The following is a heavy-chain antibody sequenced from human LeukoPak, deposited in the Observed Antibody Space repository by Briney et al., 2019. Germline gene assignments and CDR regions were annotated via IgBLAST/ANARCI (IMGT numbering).Heavy chain of an antibody. Sequence: ASVKVSCKASGYTFTGYFMHWVRQAPGQGLEWMGWINPNSGGTNFAQKFQGRVTMTRDTSISTAYMELSRLRSDDTAMYYCARDRPPLDYWGQGTLVTVPS. V-gene: IGHV1-2*02. CDR3: ARDRPPLDY. J-gene: IGHJ4*02. CDR2: INPNSGGT. CDR1: GYTFTGYF.